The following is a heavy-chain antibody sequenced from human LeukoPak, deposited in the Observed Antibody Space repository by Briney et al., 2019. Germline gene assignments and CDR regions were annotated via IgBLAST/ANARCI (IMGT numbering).Heavy chain of an antibody. V-gene: IGHV3-66*01. CDR2: IYSGGST. CDR1: GFTFDDYA. CDR3: ARDVGR. J-gene: IGHJ4*02. Sequence: GRSLRLSCAASGFTFDDYAMHWVRQAPGKGLEWVSVIYSGGSTYYADSVKGRFTISRDNSKNTLYLQMNSLRAEDTAVYYCARDVGRWGQGTLVTVSS.